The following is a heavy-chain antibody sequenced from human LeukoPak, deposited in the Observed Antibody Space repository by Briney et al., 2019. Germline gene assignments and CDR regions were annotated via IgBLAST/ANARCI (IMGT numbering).Heavy chain of an antibody. CDR3: ARETLCNFDY. CDR1: GFTFSTYA. Sequence: GRSLRLSCAASGFTFSTYAMHWVRQAPGKGLEWVAIVSYDGSNKYYADSVRGRFTISRDNSKNTLYLQMNSLRPEDTSMYYCARETLCNFDYWGRGTLVTVSS. J-gene: IGHJ4*02. CDR2: VSYDGSNK. V-gene: IGHV3-30*04.